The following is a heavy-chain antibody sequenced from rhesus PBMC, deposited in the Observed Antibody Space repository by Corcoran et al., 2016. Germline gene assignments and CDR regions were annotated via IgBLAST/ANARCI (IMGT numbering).Heavy chain of an antibody. J-gene: IGHJ2*01. CDR3: AREGTVGGFFDL. V-gene: IGHV3-132*01. Sequence: VEQLVESGGGLVQPGASLRLSCAVSEFTFCSYDMYWVRMAQGKGLGWVSAISIGVGTYYPDSVKGRFTISRDNAKNSLYLQMNSLRAEDTAVYYCAREGTVGGFFDLWGPGTPITISS. CDR1: EFTFCSYD. D-gene: IGHD3-9*01. CDR2: ISIGVGT.